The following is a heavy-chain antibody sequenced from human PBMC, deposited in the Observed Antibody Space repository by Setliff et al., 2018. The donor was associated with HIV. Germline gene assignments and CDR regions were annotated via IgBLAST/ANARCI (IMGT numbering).Heavy chain of an antibody. CDR3: ATIRADYYDSSGQEYFQY. V-gene: IGHV1-24*01. CDR2: FDPEDGET. J-gene: IGHJ1*01. D-gene: IGHD3-22*01. CDR1: GYGLTDLS. Sequence: ASVKVSCKVSGYGLTDLSIHWVRQAPGKGLAWMGGFDPEDGETVYAQKLQGRVTMTEDTSTDTAYMELSSLRSEDTAMYYCATIRADYYDSSGQEYFQYWGHGTRVTVSS.